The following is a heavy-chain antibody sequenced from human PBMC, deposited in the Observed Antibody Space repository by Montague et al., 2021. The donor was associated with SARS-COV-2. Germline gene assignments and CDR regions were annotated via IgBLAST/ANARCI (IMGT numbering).Heavy chain of an antibody. J-gene: IGHJ4*02. Sequence: SLRLSCAASGFTFRSYWMHWVRQVPGRGPIWVSRIKPDGTSTNYAASVKGRFTISRDNAKSTLSLQLNNLRAEDTAVYYCVRPLWFGDSDYFFDSWGQGTLVTVSS. V-gene: IGHV3-74*01. CDR3: VRPLWFGDSDYFFDS. CDR1: GFTFRSYW. CDR2: IKPDGTST. D-gene: IGHD3-10*01.